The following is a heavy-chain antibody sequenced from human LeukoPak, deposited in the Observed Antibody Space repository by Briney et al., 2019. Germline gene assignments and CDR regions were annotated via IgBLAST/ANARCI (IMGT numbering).Heavy chain of an antibody. J-gene: IGHJ4*02. CDR1: GFTFSNYA. Sequence: GGSLRLSCEASGFTFSNYAMSWVRQAPGKGLEWVSTIIGSGGTTYYADSVKGRFTISRDNSKNTLSLQMNSLRAEDTAVYYCARGIVATISWGQGTLVTVSS. CDR2: IIGSGGTT. V-gene: IGHV3-23*01. D-gene: IGHD5-12*01. CDR3: ARGIVATIS.